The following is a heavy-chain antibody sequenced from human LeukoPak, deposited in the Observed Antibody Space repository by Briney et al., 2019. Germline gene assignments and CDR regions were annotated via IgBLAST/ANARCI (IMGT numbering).Heavy chain of an antibody. Sequence: SGPTLVKPTQTLTLTCTFSGFSLSTSGMRVSWIRQPPGKALEWLARIDWDDDKFYSTSLETRLTISKDTSKNQVVLTMTNMDPVDTATYYCARNVGYGFYFDYWGQGTLVTVSS. CDR1: GFSLSTSGMR. V-gene: IGHV2-70*04. J-gene: IGHJ4*02. CDR2: IDWDDDK. CDR3: ARNVGYGFYFDY. D-gene: IGHD3-16*01.